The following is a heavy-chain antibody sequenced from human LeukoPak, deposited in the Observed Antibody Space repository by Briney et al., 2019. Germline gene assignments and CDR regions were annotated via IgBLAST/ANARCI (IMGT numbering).Heavy chain of an antibody. CDR2: IYSGGST. Sequence: GGSLRLSCAASGFTVSNNYMSWVRQAPGKGLEWVSVIYSGGSTYYTDSVKGRFTISRDTSKNTLYLQMNSLRAEDTAVYYCAAQGVFSHGGYWGQGTLVTVSS. V-gene: IGHV3-53*01. CDR1: GFTVSNNY. J-gene: IGHJ4*02. CDR3: AAQGVFSHGGY. D-gene: IGHD3-16*01.